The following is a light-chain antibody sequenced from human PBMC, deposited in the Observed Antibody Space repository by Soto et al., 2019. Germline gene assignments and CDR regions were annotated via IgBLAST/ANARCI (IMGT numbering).Light chain of an antibody. CDR2: LGS. CDR3: MQALQTPLFT. J-gene: IGKJ3*01. CDR1: QSLLHSDGYNY. Sequence: DIVMTQSPLYLPVTPGEPASISSRSSQSLLHSDGYNYLDWYLQKPGQSPQLLIYLGSNRASGALDRFSGSGSGTDFTLKISRVEAEDVGVYYCMQALQTPLFTFGPGTKVDLK. V-gene: IGKV2-28*01.